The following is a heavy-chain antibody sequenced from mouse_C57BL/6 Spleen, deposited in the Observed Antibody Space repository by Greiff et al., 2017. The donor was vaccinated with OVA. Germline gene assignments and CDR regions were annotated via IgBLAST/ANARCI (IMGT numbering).Heavy chain of an antibody. CDR2: IWSGGST. CDR3: ARRGTTGYFDV. D-gene: IGHD1-1*01. J-gene: IGHJ1*03. V-gene: IGHV2-2*01. CDR1: GFSLTSYG. Sequence: VKVVESGPGLVQPSQSLSITCTVSGFSLTSYGVHWVRQSPGKGLEWLGVIWSGGSTDYNAAFISRLSISKDNSESQVFFKMNSLQADDTAIYYCARRGTTGYFDVWGTGTTVTVSS.